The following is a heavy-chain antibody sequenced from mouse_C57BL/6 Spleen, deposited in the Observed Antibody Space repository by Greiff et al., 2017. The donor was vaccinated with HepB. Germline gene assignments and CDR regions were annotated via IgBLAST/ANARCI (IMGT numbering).Heavy chain of an antibody. CDR3: ARGDDCVRFAY. V-gene: IGHV3-1*01. Sequence: EVKVVESGPGMVKPSQSLSLTCTVTGYSITSGYDWHWIRHFPGNKLEWMGYISYSGRTNYNPSLKRRISITHDKSKNHFFLKLNSVTTEDTGTYYCARGDDCVRFAYWGQGTLVTVSA. J-gene: IGHJ3*01. CDR2: ISYSGRT. D-gene: IGHD2-4*01. CDR1: GYSITSGYD.